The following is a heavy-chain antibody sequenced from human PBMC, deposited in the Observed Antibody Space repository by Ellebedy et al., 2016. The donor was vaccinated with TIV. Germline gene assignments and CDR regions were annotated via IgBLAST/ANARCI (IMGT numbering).Heavy chain of an antibody. CDR2: IYSGGKT. Sequence: GESLKISCAASGFSFSNAWMSWVRQAPGKGLEWVSVIYSGGKTYHADSVKGRFKISRDISKNTLYLQMNSLRAEDTAVYYCARMGVRGVIITNAFDIWGQGTMVTVSS. D-gene: IGHD3-10*01. V-gene: IGHV3-66*01. CDR3: ARMGVRGVIITNAFDI. CDR1: GFSFSNAW. J-gene: IGHJ3*02.